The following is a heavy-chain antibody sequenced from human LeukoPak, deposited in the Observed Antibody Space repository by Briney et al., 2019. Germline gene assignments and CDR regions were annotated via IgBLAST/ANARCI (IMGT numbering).Heavy chain of an antibody. J-gene: IGHJ4*02. CDR2: INPSGGST. D-gene: IGHD4-17*01. V-gene: IGHV1-46*01. CDR1: GYTFTSHY. CDR3: ATTVTTYGSFDY. Sequence: ASVKVSCKASGYTFTSHYMHWVRQAPGQGLEWMGIINPSGGSTSYAQKFQGRVTMTRDTSTSTVYMELSSLRSEDTAVYYCATTVTTYGSFDYWGQGTLVTVSS.